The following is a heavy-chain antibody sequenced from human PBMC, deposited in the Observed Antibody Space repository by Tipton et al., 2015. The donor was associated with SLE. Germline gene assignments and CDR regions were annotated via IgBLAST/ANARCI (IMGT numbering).Heavy chain of an antibody. CDR2: INSDGSST. V-gene: IGHV3-74*01. CDR3: ARDFDYYDSSGYEGY. D-gene: IGHD3-22*01. J-gene: IGHJ4*02. CDR1: GFTFSSYW. Sequence: SLRLSCAAPGFTFSSYWMHWVRQAPGKGLVWVSRINSDGSSTSYGDSVKGRFTISRDKAKNTLYLQMNSLRAEDTAVYYCARDFDYYDSSGYEGYWGQGTLVTVSS.